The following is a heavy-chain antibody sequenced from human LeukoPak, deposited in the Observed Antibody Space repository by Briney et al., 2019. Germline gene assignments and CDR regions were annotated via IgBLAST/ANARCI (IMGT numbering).Heavy chain of an antibody. D-gene: IGHD5-18*01. J-gene: IGHJ4*01. Sequence: GGSLRLSCAASGFTFRSFGMHFVRQAPGKGLEWVAFIRFDGSNQYYTDSVKGRFTISRDNSNNTLFLQMNDLRGDDTAVYLCAKGYGESHFDSCGHGTLVTVSS. V-gene: IGHV3-30*02. CDR2: IRFDGSNQ. CDR1: GFTFRSFG. CDR3: AKGYGESHFDS.